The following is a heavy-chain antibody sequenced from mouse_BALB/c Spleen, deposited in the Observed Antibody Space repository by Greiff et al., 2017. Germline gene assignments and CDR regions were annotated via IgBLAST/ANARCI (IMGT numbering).Heavy chain of an antibody. D-gene: IGHD2-1*01. V-gene: IGHV1-54*01. Sequence: QVHVKQSGAELVRPGTSVKVSCKASGYAFTNYLIEWVKQRPGQGLEWIGVINPGSGGTNYNEKFKGKATLTADKSSSTAYMQLSSLTSDDSAVYFCARRGGKDAMDYWGQGTSVTVSS. J-gene: IGHJ4*01. CDR3: ARRGGKDAMDY. CDR1: GYAFTNYL. CDR2: INPGSGGT.